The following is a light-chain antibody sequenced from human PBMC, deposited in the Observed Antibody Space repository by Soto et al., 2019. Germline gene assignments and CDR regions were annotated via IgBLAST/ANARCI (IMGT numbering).Light chain of an antibody. CDR2: DVS. CDR3: SSYTSSSTLQV. J-gene: IGLJ1*01. V-gene: IGLV2-14*01. CDR1: SSDVGGYNY. Sequence: QSVRTQAASVSGTPGQSLAISCPGTSSDVGGYNYVSWYKQHPGKAPKLMIYDVSNRPSGVSNRFSGSKSGNTASLTISGLQAEDEADYYCSSYTSSSTLQVFGTGTKVTVL.